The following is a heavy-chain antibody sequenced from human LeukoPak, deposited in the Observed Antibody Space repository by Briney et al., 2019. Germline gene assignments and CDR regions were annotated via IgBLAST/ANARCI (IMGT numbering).Heavy chain of an antibody. CDR2: FDPEDGET. D-gene: IGHD5-24*01. Sequence: GASVKVSCKVSGYTLTELSIHWVRQAPGKGLEWMGGFDPEDGETIYAQKFQGRVTMTRDTSTSTVYMDLSSLRSEDTAVYYCARWTTTFLDYWGQGPLVTVSS. V-gene: IGHV1-24*01. J-gene: IGHJ4*02. CDR3: ARWTTTFLDY. CDR1: GYTLTELS.